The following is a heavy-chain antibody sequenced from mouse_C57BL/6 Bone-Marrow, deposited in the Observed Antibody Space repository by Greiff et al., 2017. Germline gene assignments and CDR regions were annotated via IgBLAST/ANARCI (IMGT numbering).Heavy chain of an antibody. Sequence: EVKLVESGGGLVQPGGSLSLSCAASGFTFTDYYMSWVRQPPGKALEWLGFIRNKANGYTTEYSASVNGRFTISRDNSQSILYLQMNALRAEDSATYYCARYEAGPYYFDYWGQGTTLTVSS. D-gene: IGHD3-2*02. CDR2: IRNKANGYTT. CDR1: GFTFTDYY. V-gene: IGHV7-3*01. J-gene: IGHJ2*01. CDR3: ARYEAGPYYFDY.